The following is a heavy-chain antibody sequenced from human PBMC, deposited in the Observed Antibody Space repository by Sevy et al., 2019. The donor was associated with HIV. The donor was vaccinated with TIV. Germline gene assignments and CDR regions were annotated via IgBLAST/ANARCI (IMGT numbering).Heavy chain of an antibody. J-gene: IGHJ6*04. CDR1: GFSFSDYY. Sequence: GGSLRLSCAASGFSFSDYYMSWVRLSPGKGLERVSYISFNGSLVYEIEAVNGRITISRDNGRNSTYLQMNKLRVDDKSVHFCGREGPGGGMDVWGKGTTVTVSS. D-gene: IGHD2-2*01. CDR2: ISFNGSLV. V-gene: IGHV3-11*04. CDR3: GREGPGGGMDV.